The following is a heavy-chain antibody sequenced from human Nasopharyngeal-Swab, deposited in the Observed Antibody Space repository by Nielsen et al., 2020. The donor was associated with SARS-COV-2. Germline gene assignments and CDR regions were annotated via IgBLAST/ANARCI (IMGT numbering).Heavy chain of an antibody. CDR3: AKATNARYDFWSGSFDY. Sequence: GGSLRLSCAASGFTFDDYGMHWVRQAPGKGLEWVSGISWDGLTIGYADSVKGRFTISRDNAKNSLYLQMNSLRVEDIALYYCAKATNARYDFWSGSFDYWGQGTLVTVSS. J-gene: IGHJ4*02. CDR1: GFTFDDYG. D-gene: IGHD3-3*01. V-gene: IGHV3-9*03. CDR2: ISWDGLTI.